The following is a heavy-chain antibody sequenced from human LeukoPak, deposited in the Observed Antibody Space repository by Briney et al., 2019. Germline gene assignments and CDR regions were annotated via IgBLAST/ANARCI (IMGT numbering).Heavy chain of an antibody. Sequence: GGSLRLSCAASGFTFSDYCMGWIRQAPGKGLEWVSYSVKGRFTISRDNSKNTLYLQMNSLRAEDTAVYYCAKTPRGPTRGTYYYYYMDVWGKGTTVTVSS. CDR1: GFTFSDYC. V-gene: IGHV3-11*03. J-gene: IGHJ6*03. D-gene: IGHD3-10*01. CDR3: AKTPRGPTRGTYYYYYMDV.